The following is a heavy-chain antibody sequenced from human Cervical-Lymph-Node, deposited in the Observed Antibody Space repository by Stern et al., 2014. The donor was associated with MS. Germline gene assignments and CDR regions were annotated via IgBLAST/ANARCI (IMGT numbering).Heavy chain of an antibody. CDR2: IWYDGSNK. J-gene: IGHJ4*02. CDR3: ARDQSFHFDY. CDR1: GFTFSSYG. D-gene: IGHD1-26*01. Sequence: MQLVESGGGVVQPGRSLRLSCAASGFTFSSYGMHWVSQAPGKGLEWVAVIWYDGSNKYYADSVKGRFTISRDNSKNTLYLQMNSLRAEDTAIYYCARDQSFHFDYWGQGTLVTVSS. V-gene: IGHV3-33*01.